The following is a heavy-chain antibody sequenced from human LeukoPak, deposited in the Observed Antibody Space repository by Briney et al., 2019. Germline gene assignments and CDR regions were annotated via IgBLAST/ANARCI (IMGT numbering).Heavy chain of an antibody. J-gene: IGHJ5*02. CDR1: GGSFSGYY. Sequence: SETLSLTSAVYGGSFSGYYWSWIRQPPGKGLEWIGEINHSGSTNYNPSLKSRVTISVDTSKNQFSLKLSSVTAADTAVYYCARRPLPGYSSSWYRGWFDPWGQGTLVTVSS. D-gene: IGHD6-13*01. CDR3: ARRPLPGYSSSWYRGWFDP. CDR2: INHSGST. V-gene: IGHV4-34*01.